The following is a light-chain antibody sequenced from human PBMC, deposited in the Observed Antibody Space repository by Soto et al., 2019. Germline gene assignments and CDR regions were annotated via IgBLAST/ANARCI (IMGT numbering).Light chain of an antibody. Sequence: PGGIGTLSCGASPSFTNFLAWYQQKPGQAPRLLIYCAFNRATGIPARFSGRGAGTDFTLTISSLEPEDSAIYYCQQRNIWPPITFGQGTRLEIK. V-gene: IGKV3-11*01. J-gene: IGKJ5*01. CDR2: CAF. CDR3: QQRNIWPPIT. CDR1: PSFTNF.